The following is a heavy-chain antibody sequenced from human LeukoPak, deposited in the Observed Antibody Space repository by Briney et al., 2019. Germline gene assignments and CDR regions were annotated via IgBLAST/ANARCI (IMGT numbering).Heavy chain of an antibody. Sequence: ASVKVSCKASGYTFTSYDINWVRQATGQGLEWMGWMNPKSGNTGYAQKFQGRVTMTMSTSVRTAYMELSSLRSKDTAVYYCATAMKWELLGLDYWGQGTLVTVSS. CDR2: MNPKSGNT. CDR3: ATAMKWELLGLDY. V-gene: IGHV1-8*01. J-gene: IGHJ4*02. CDR1: GYTFTSYD. D-gene: IGHD1-26*01.